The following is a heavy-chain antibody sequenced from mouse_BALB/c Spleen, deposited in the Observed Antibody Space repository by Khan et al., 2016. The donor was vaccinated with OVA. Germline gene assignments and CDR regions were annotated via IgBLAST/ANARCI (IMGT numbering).Heavy chain of an antibody. D-gene: IGHD1-1*01. CDR1: GFTFSTYG. V-gene: IGHV5-6*01. CDR3: ASLAYYYNSEGFAY. Sequence: EVELVESGGDLVKPGGSLKLSCAASGFTFSTYGMSWVRQTPDKRLEWVATISSGGHYTYYPDSVKGRFIFSRDNAKNSLYLQMTSLKSEDTAIYYCASLAYYYNSEGFAYWGQGTLVTVSA. CDR2: ISSGGHYT. J-gene: IGHJ3*01.